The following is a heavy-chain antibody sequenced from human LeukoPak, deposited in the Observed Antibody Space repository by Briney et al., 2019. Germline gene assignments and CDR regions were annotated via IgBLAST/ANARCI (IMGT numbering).Heavy chain of an antibody. CDR2: IYSGGNT. CDR3: ARGRGDYFDY. CDR1: GFTVSSNS. Sequence: PGGSLRLSCTVSGFTVSSNSWSWVRQAPGKGLEWVSFIYSGGNTHYSDSVKGRFTLSRDNSKNTLYLQMNSLRSEDTAVYYCARGRGDYFDYWGQGTLVTVSS. J-gene: IGHJ4*02. V-gene: IGHV3-53*05.